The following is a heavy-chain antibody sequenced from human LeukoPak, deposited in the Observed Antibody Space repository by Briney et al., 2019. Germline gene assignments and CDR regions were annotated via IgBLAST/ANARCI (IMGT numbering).Heavy chain of an antibody. Sequence: SGTLSLTCTVSGGSISSYYWSWIRQPPGKGLEWIGYIYYSGGTNYNPSLKSRVTISVDTSKNQFSLKLSSVTAADTAVYYCARDWGYSYGFDYYYYGMDVWGQGTTVTVSS. CDR1: GGSISSYY. CDR3: ARDWGYSYGFDYYYYGMDV. D-gene: IGHD5-18*01. V-gene: IGHV4-59*01. J-gene: IGHJ6*02. CDR2: IYYSGGT.